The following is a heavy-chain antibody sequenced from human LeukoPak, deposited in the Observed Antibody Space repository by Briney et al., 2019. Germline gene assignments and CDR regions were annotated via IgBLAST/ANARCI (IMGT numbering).Heavy chain of an antibody. D-gene: IGHD3-22*01. Sequence: ASVKVSCKASGYTFTSYYMHWVRQAPGQGLEWMGWINPNSGGTNYAQKFQGRVTMTRDTSISTAYMELSRLRSDDTAVYYCARAITMIVVVITGNAFDIWGQGTMVTVSS. V-gene: IGHV1-2*02. J-gene: IGHJ3*02. CDR3: ARAITMIVVVITGNAFDI. CDR2: INPNSGGT. CDR1: GYTFTSYY.